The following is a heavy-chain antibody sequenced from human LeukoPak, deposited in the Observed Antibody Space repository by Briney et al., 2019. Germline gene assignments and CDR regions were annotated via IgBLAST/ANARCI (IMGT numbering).Heavy chain of an antibody. CDR2: MNPNSGNT. D-gene: IGHD2-8*01. Sequence: SVKVSCKASGYTFTSYDINWVRQATGQGLEWMGWMNPNSGNTGYAQKFQGRVTITRNTSISTAYMELSSLRSEDTAVYYCAREGCTNGVCYPYYYYYMDVWGKGTTVTVSS. J-gene: IGHJ6*03. CDR3: AREGCTNGVCYPYYYYYMDV. V-gene: IGHV1-8*03. CDR1: GYTFTSYD.